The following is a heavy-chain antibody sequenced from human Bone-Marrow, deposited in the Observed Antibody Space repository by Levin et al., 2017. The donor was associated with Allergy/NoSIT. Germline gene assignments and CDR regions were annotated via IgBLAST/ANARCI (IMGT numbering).Heavy chain of an antibody. Sequence: SVKVSCKASGGIFSTYVISWVRQAPGQGLEWMGGIVLIFGTTHYAQKLQGRITITADKSTSTAYMELSRLRSEDTAVYYCAGSSSGTGQFDHWGQGTLVTVSS. J-gene: IGHJ4*02. V-gene: IGHV1-69*06. CDR1: GGIFSTYV. D-gene: IGHD6-6*01. CDR3: AGSSSGTGQFDH. CDR2: IVLIFGTT.